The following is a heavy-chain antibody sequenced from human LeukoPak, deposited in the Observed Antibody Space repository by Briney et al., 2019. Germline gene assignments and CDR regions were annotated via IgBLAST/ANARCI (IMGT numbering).Heavy chain of an antibody. D-gene: IGHD6-25*01. CDR1: GDSIGSGCYY. J-gene: IGHJ4*02. Sequence: SETLSLTCTVSGDSIGSGCYYWSWIRQHPGNGLEWIGYIYYSGTTYYNPSLKSRVTISGDTSKNQFSLRLTSVTAADTAVYYCARGPPAGGTYLDYWGQGTLVTVSS. CDR2: IYYSGTT. V-gene: IGHV4-31*03. CDR3: ARGPPAGGTYLDY.